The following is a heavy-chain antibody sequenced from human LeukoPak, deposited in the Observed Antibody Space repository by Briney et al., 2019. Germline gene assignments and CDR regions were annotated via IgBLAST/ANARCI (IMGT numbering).Heavy chain of an antibody. V-gene: IGHV4-59*08. Sequence: SETLSLTCTVSGGSIGSDYWTWIRQPPGKGLKYIGYIYYTGGTNYNPSLKSRVTISVDTSKNQFSLKLSSVTAADTAVYFCAKYGNSGWVIDNWGQGTLVTVSS. D-gene: IGHD6-19*01. CDR2: IYYTGGT. CDR3: AKYGNSGWVIDN. J-gene: IGHJ4*02. CDR1: GGSIGSDY.